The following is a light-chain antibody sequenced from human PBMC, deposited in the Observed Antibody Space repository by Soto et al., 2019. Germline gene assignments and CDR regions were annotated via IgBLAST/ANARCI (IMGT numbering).Light chain of an antibody. Sequence: SYELTQPPSVSVSPGQTASITCSGDKLGDKYACWYQQKPGQSPVLVIYQDSKRPSGIPERFSGSNSGNTATLTISGTQAMDEADYYCQAWDSSTAGGENVVFGGGTKVTVL. V-gene: IGLV3-1*01. CDR3: QAWDSSTAGGENVV. CDR1: KLGDKY. J-gene: IGLJ2*01. CDR2: QDS.